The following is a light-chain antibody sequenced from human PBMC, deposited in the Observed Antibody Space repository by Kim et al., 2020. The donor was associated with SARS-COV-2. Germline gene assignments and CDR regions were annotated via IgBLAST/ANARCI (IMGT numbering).Light chain of an antibody. Sequence: DIQMTQSPSSLSASVGDRVTITCRASQSISSYLNWYQQKPGKAPKLLNYAASSLQSGVPSRFSGSGSGTDFTLTISSLQPEDFATYYCQQSYSTPWGFGQGTKVEIK. CDR3: QQSYSTPWG. CDR2: AAS. V-gene: IGKV1-39*01. CDR1: QSISSY. J-gene: IGKJ1*01.